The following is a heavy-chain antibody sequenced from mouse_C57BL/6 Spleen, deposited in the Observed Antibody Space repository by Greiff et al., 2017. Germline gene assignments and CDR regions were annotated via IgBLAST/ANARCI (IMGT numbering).Heavy chain of an antibody. Sequence: EVQGVESGGGLVKPGGSLKLSCAASGFTFSDYGMHWVRQAPEKGLEWVAYISSGSSTIYYADTVKGRFTISRDNAKNTLFLQMTSLRSDDTAMYYCARNWDYYDYYAMDYWGQGTSVTVSS. J-gene: IGHJ4*01. CDR3: ARNWDYYDYYAMDY. CDR1: GFTFSDYG. CDR2: ISSGSSTI. D-gene: IGHD1-1*01. V-gene: IGHV5-17*01.